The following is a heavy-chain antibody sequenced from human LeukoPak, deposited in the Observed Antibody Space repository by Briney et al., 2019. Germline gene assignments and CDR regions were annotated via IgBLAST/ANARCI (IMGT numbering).Heavy chain of an antibody. CDR1: GGSISSYY. CDR3: ATTFGYSYGSLDDY. CDR2: IYYSGST. V-gene: IGHV4-59*12. J-gene: IGHJ4*02. D-gene: IGHD5-18*01. Sequence: SETLSLTCTVSGGSISSYYWSWIRQPPGKGLEWIGYIYYSGSTNYNPSLKSRVTISVDTSKNQFSLKLSSVTAADTAVYYCATTFGYSYGSLDDYWGQGTLVTVSS.